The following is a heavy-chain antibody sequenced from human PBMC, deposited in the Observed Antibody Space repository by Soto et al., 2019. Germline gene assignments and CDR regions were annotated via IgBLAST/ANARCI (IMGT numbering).Heavy chain of an antibody. V-gene: IGHV4-39*01. CDR3: ARRNVNHHFGDLGLFDY. CDR2: VHYTAST. D-gene: IGHD4-17*01. J-gene: IGHJ4*02. CDR1: EGSINWSPDY. Sequence: SETLSLTCTVSEGSINWSPDYWGWLRQPPGKEPQWIASVHYTASTTYYNPSLKSRVTISVDTSKNQFSLNLRSVTAADTAIYYCARRNVNHHFGDLGLFDYWGQGTLVTVSS.